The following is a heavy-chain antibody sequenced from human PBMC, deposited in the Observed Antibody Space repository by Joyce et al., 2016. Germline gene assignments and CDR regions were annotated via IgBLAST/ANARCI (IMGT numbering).Heavy chain of an antibody. CDR2: ISSSSSYI. V-gene: IGHV3-21*01. D-gene: IGHD4-23*01. J-gene: IGHJ6*02. Sequence: EVQLVESGGGLVKPGGSLRLPCAASGFHFSSYSMNWVRQAPGKGLEWVSSISSSSSYIYYADSVKGRFTISRDNAKNSLYLQMNSLRAEDTAVYYCARDSTVANYYYYGMDVWGQGTTVTVSS. CDR3: ARDSTVANYYYYGMDV. CDR1: GFHFSSYS.